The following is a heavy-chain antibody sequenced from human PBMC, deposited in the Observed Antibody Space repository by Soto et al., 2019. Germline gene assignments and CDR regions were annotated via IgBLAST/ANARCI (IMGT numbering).Heavy chain of an antibody. CDR3: ASIPYSYGYGGTTVTDS. CDR1: GGSVSSSSYY. J-gene: IGHJ4*02. V-gene: IGHV4-61*03. Sequence: QVQLQESGPGLVKASETLSLTCTVSGGSVSSSSYYWTWIRQPPGKGLEWIGFIYYSGSTSYNPSLTGPVTISVDTAKNHFSLKMSYVTAADTAVYYCASIPYSYGYGGTTVTDSWGQGTLVTVSS. D-gene: IGHD5-18*01. CDR2: IYYSGST.